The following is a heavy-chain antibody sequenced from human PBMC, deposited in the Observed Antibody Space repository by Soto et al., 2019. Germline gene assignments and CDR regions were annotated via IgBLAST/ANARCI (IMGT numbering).Heavy chain of an antibody. CDR1: GGSISSPSYY. CDR3: ARIPGNTPFPPVY. CDR2: IYYIGNT. V-gene: IGHV4-39*01. J-gene: IGHJ4*01. Sequence: SETLSLTCSVSGGSISSPSYYWGWIRQPPGKGLEWIGSIYYIGNTYYNPSLKSRVTIFVDTSRNQFSLKVNSVTAADTAVYFFARIPGNTPFPPVYLCQRTLLAVFS.